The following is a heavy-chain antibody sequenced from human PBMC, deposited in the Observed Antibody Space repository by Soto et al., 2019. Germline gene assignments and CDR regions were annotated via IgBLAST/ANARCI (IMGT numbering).Heavy chain of an antibody. D-gene: IGHD3-10*01. V-gene: IGHV4-30-2*01. CDR3: AYTYYYGSGSPNQTYYYYYGMDV. J-gene: IGHJ6*02. CDR1: GGSIGSGGYS. Sequence: PSETLSLTCAVSGGSIGSGGYSRSWIRQPPGKGLEWIGYIYHSGSTYYNPSLKSRVTISVDRSKNQFSLKLSSVTAADTAVYYCAYTYYYGSGSPNQTYYYYYGMDVWGQGTTVTVSS. CDR2: IYHSGST.